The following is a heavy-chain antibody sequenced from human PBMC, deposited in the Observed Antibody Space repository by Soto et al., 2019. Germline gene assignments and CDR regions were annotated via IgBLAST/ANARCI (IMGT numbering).Heavy chain of an antibody. CDR3: ARGGDCSSTSCYTPNYYDGMDV. V-gene: IGHV1-18*01. D-gene: IGHD2-2*02. Sequence: VQVVQSGSEVKKPGASVKVSCQASGYNFASYTINWVRQAPGQGLEWMGWISAYNGERNYAPKFQGRVTMTTDRSTSPSYMELRSLRSDDTAVYFCARGGDCSSTSCYTPNYYDGMDVWGQGTTVTVS. J-gene: IGHJ6*02. CDR2: ISAYNGER. CDR1: GYNFASYT.